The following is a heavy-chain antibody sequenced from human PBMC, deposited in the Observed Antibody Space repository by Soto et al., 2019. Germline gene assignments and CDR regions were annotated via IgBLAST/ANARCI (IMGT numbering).Heavy chain of an antibody. CDR1: GFTFSSYG. J-gene: IGHJ6*02. CDR3: ARGRSIFSSQKGGYYYYGMDV. Sequence: QVQLVESGGGGVQPGRSLRLSCAASGFTFSSYGMHWVRQAPGKGLEWEAVIWYDGSNKYYADSVKGRFTISRDNSKNTLYLQMNSLRAEDTAVYYCARGRSIFSSQKGGYYYYGMDVWGQGTTVTVSS. V-gene: IGHV3-33*01. D-gene: IGHD3-3*01. CDR2: IWYDGSNK.